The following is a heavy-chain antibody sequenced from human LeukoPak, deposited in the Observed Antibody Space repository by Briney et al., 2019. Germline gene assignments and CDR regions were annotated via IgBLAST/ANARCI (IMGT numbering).Heavy chain of an antibody. CDR3: ARRENSGSYALDY. Sequence: PSEILSLTCTVSGGSISSSSYYWGWIRQPPGKGLEWIGSIYYSGSTYYNPSLKSRVTISVDTSKNQFSLKLSSVTAADTAVYYCARRENSGSYALDYWGQGTLVTVSS. CDR2: IYYSGST. J-gene: IGHJ4*02. CDR1: GGSISSSSYY. D-gene: IGHD1-26*01. V-gene: IGHV4-39*01.